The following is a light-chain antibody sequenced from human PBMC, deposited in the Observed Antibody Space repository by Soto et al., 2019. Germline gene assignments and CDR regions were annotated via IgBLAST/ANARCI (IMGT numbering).Light chain of an antibody. CDR2: AAS. CDR1: QSISTY. Sequence: DIQMTQSPSSLSASVGDRVTITCRASQSISTYLYWYQQKPGKAPKLLIYAASSLQSGVPSRFSGSGSGTDFTLTISSLQPEDFATYYCQQSYSIPITFGQGTRLEIK. CDR3: QQSYSIPIT. J-gene: IGKJ5*01. V-gene: IGKV1-39*01.